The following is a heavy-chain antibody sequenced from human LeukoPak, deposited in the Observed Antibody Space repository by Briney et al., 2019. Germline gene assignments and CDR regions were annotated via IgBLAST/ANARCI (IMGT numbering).Heavy chain of an antibody. Sequence: GGSLRLSCAASGFTFSSYAMHWVRQAPGEGLEWVAVISYDGSNKYYADSVKGRFTISRDNSKNTLYLQMDSLRAEDTAVYYCARDGDSSGYYLTQDAFDIWGQGTMVTVSS. CDR1: GFTFSSYA. CDR3: ARDGDSSGYYLTQDAFDI. D-gene: IGHD3-22*01. V-gene: IGHV3-30-3*01. J-gene: IGHJ3*02. CDR2: ISYDGSNK.